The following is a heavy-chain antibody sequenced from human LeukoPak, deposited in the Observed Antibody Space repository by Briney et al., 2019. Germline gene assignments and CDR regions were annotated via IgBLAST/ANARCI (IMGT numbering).Heavy chain of an antibody. CDR2: ISAYNGNT. J-gene: IGHJ4*02. D-gene: IGHD3-9*01. CDR3: ARDGREGYFDWLLSSYYFDY. V-gene: IGHV1-18*01. CDR1: GGTFSSYA. Sequence: ASVKVSCKASGGTFSSYAISWVRQAPGQGLEWMGWISAYNGNTNYAQKLQGRVTMTTDTSTSTAYMELRSLRSDDTAVYYCARDGREGYFDWLLSSYYFDYWGQGTLVTVSS.